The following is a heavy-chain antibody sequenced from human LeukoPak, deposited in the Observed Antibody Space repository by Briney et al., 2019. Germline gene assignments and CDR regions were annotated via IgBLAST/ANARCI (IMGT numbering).Heavy chain of an antibody. J-gene: IGHJ4*02. CDR1: GFTFSSYS. Sequence: GGSLRLSCAASGFTFSSYSMNWVRQAPGKGLEWVSAISGSGGSTYYADSVKGRFTISRDNSKNTLYLQMNSLRAEDTAVYYCAKLGGIVGALGDYWGQGTLVTVSS. CDR2: ISGSGGST. CDR3: AKLGGIVGALGDY. D-gene: IGHD1-26*01. V-gene: IGHV3-23*01.